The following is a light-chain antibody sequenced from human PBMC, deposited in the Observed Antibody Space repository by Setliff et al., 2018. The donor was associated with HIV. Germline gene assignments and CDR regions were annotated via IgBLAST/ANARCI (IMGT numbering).Light chain of an antibody. Sequence: QSALTQAASVSGSPGQSITIFCIGTNSDIGGYEYVSWYQQHPGEAPKLSIYEVTNRPSGVSTRFSGSKSGNTASLTISGLQAEDEAAYYCCSYAGTSTHVVFGGGTKVTV. V-gene: IGLV2-14*01. CDR1: NSDIGGYEY. CDR3: CSYAGTSTHVV. J-gene: IGLJ2*01. CDR2: EVT.